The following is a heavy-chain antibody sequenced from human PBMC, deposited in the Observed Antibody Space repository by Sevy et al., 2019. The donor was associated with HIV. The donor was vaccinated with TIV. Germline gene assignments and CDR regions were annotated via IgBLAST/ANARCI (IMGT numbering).Heavy chain of an antibody. J-gene: IGHJ4*02. CDR2: INSDGYST. V-gene: IGHV3-74*01. D-gene: IGHD1-26*01. CDR1: GLTISNYW. Sequence: GGSLRLSYAASGLTISNYWMRWVRQAPGKGLVWVSRINSDGYSTAYADSVKGRFTVSRDNAKNTVYLQMSGLGAEDTAVYYCARGSAGTFGFWGQGTLVTVSS. CDR3: ARGSAGTFGF.